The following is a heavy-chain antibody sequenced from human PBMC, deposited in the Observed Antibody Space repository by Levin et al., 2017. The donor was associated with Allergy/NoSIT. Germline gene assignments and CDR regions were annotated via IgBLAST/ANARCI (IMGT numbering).Heavy chain of an antibody. D-gene: IGHD5-18*01. V-gene: IGHV3-13*01. Sequence: GESLKISCAASGFSFSTSDMHWVRQATGKGLEWVSAIGGGGDTYYADSVKGRFTISRENAKNSLYLHMNSLRAGDTAVYYCARELNGDTSMGNYYYYMDVWGKGTTVTISS. CDR3: ARELNGDTSMGNYYYYMDV. CDR2: IGGGGDT. CDR1: GFSFSTSD. J-gene: IGHJ6*03.